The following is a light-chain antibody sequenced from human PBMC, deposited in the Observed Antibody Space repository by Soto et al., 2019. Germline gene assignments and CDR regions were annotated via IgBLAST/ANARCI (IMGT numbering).Light chain of an antibody. CDR2: GAS. CDR1: QSVRSNY. J-gene: IGKJ1*01. CDR3: QQYGSSGT. Sequence: IVLTQSPGTLSLSPGERATLSCRASQSVRSNYLAWYQQKPGQAPRLLIYGASSRATGIPDRFSGSGSGTDFTLTISRLEPEGFAVYYCQQYGSSGTFGQGTKVDIK. V-gene: IGKV3-20*01.